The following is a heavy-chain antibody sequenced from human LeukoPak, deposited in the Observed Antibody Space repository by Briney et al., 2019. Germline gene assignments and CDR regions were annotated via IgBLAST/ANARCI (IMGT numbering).Heavy chain of an antibody. CDR2: IRYDGSNK. CDR3: AKEERATTYYYYYMDV. CDR1: GFTFSSFG. V-gene: IGHV3-30*02. Sequence: GGSLRLSCAASGFTFSSFGMHWVRQAPGKGLEWVAFIRYDGSNKYYADSVKGRFTISRDNSKNTLYLQMNSLRAEDTAVYYCAKEERATTYYYYYMDVWGKGTTVTISS. D-gene: IGHD1-26*01. J-gene: IGHJ6*03.